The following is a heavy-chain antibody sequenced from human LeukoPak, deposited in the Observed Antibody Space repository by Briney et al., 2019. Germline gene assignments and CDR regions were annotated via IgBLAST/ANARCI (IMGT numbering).Heavy chain of an antibody. CDR2: IIPIFGTA. V-gene: IGHV1-69*05. J-gene: IGHJ4*02. D-gene: IGHD3-3*01. CDR3: ARGNLEWLFVWDY. CDR1: GGTFSSYA. Sequence: SVKVSCTASGGTFSSYAISWVRQAPGQGLEWMGGIIPIFGTANYAQKFQGRVTITTDESTSTAYMELSSLRSEDTAVYYCARGNLEWLFVWDYWGQGTLVTVSS.